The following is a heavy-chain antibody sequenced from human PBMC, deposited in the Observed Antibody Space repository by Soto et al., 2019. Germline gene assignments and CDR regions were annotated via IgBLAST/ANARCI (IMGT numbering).Heavy chain of an antibody. Sequence: QVQLQESGPGLVKPSETLSLTCTVSGGSVSPYYWSWIRQPPGKGLEWIAYIYNNVSTSYNPSLMGRVTISVNTPKDQVSLKLSSVSAAVTAVYYCARTYDDSGPNSGGYGFDIWGQGTMVTVSS. CDR1: GGSVSPYY. D-gene: IGHD3-22*01. J-gene: IGHJ3*02. CDR3: ARTYDDSGPNSGGYGFDI. V-gene: IGHV4-59*02. CDR2: IYNNVST.